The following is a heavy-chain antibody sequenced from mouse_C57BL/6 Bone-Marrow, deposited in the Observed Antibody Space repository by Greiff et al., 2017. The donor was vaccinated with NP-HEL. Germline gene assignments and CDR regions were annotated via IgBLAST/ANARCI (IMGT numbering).Heavy chain of an antibody. CDR2: IYPGDGNT. Sequence: VQLQQSGAELVKPGASVKISCKASGYAFSSYWMNWVKQRPGQGLEWIGQIYPGDGNTNYNGKFKGKATLTADKSSSTAYMQLSSLTSEDSAVYFCARVGDYDYSDYWGQGTTLTVAS. V-gene: IGHV1-80*01. J-gene: IGHJ2*01. CDR3: ARVGDYDYSDY. D-gene: IGHD2-4*01. CDR1: GYAFSSYW.